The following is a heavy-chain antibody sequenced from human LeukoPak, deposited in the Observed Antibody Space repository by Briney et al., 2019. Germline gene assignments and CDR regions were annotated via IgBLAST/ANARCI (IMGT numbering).Heavy chain of an antibody. Sequence: SETLSLTCAVYGGSFSGYYWSRIRQPPGKGLEWIGEINHSGSTNYNPSLKSRVTISVDTSKNQFSLKLSSVTAADTAVYYCARAEEAAQPNGIYYYYYMDVWGKGTTVTVSS. D-gene: IGHD6-25*01. J-gene: IGHJ6*03. CDR1: GGSFSGYY. V-gene: IGHV4-34*01. CDR2: INHSGST. CDR3: ARAEEAAQPNGIYYYYYMDV.